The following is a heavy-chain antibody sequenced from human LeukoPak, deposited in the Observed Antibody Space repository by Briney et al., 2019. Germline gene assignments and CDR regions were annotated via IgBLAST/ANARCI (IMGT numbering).Heavy chain of an antibody. CDR3: AKESTYYYDSSGIVDY. V-gene: IGHV3-23*01. D-gene: IGHD3-22*01. CDR2: ISVSGGST. J-gene: IGHJ4*02. Sequence: GGSLRLSCAASGFTFSSYAMSWVRQAPGKGLEWVSAISVSGGSTYYADSVKGRFTISRDNSKNTLYLQMNSLRAEDTAVYYCAKESTYYYDSSGIVDYWGQGTLVTVSS. CDR1: GFTFSSYA.